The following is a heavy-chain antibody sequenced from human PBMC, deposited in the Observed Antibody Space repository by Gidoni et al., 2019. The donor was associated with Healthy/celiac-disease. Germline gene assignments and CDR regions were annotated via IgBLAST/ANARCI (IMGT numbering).Heavy chain of an antibody. V-gene: IGHV1-24*01. J-gene: IGHJ3*02. D-gene: IGHD1-26*01. Sequence: LEWMGGFDPEDGETIYAQKFQGRVTMTEDTSTDTAYMELSSLRSEDTAVYYCATGTPIGIVGATYAFDIWGQGTMVTVSS. CDR2: FDPEDGET. CDR3: ATGTPIGIVGATYAFDI.